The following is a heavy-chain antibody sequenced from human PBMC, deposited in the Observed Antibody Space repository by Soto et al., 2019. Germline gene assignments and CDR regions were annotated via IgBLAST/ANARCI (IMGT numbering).Heavy chain of an antibody. J-gene: IGHJ6*02. V-gene: IGHV4-61*01. Sequence: QVQLQESGPGLVKASETLSLTCTVSGASVSSGNHYWAWIRQPPGQGLEWIGYIYYSGTTNYNPPLKSRVTMSVDPSANQFSLKLTSVTAADTAVYYCARDGRWSYGSPSDFYYGLDVWGLGTTVTVSS. CDR3: ARDGRWSYGSPSDFYYGLDV. CDR2: IYYSGTT. D-gene: IGHD3-16*02. CDR1: GASVSSGNHY.